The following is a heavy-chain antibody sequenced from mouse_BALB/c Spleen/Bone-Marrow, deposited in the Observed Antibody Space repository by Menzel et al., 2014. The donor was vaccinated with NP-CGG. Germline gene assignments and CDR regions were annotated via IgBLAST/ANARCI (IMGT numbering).Heavy chain of an antibody. V-gene: IGHV1-87*01. Sequence: VKVVESGAELARPGASVKLSRKAYGYTFTGYWMQWVKQRPGQGLEWIGAIYPGDGDTRYTQKFKGKATLTADKSSSTAYMQLSSLASEDSAVYYCARSGNYWYFDVCGAGTTVTVSS. CDR1: GYTFTGYW. CDR2: IYPGDGDT. CDR3: ARSGNYWYFDV. D-gene: IGHD2-1*01. J-gene: IGHJ1*01.